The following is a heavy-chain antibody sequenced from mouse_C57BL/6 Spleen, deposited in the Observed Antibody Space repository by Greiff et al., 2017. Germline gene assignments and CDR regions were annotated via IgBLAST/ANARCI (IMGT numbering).Heavy chain of an antibody. Sequence: QVLLKQPGAELVKPGASVKMSCKASGYTFTSYWMHWVKQRPGQGLEWIGMIHPSSGSTNYNEKFKSKATLTEDKSSSTAYMQLSSLTSEDSAVYYCAPSWDWFAYWGQGTLVTVSA. CDR2: IHPSSGST. V-gene: IGHV1-64*01. J-gene: IGHJ3*01. D-gene: IGHD4-1*01. CDR1: GYTFTSYW. CDR3: APSWDWFAY.